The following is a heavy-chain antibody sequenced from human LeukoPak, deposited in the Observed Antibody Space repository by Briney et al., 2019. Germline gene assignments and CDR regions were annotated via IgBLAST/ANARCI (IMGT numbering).Heavy chain of an antibody. V-gene: IGHV3-23*01. J-gene: IGHJ5*02. D-gene: IGHD4-17*01. CDR1: GFTVSGNF. Sequence: GGSLRLSCAASGFTVSGNFMSWVRQAPGKGLELVSAISGSGGSTYYADSVKGRFTISRDNSKNTLYLQMNSLRAEDTAVYYCAKDNYGDYVMGTWGQGTLVTVSS. CDR3: AKDNYGDYVMGT. CDR2: ISGSGGST.